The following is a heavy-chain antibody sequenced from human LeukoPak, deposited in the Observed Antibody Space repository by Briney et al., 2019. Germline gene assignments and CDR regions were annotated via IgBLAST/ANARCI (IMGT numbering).Heavy chain of an antibody. Sequence: GGSLRLSCAASGFTFSSYAMSWVRQAPGKGLEWVSAISGSGGSTYYADSVKGRFTISRDNSKNTLYLQMNSLRAEDTAVYYCAKDLDYYGSGSAFDYWGQGTLVTVSS. J-gene: IGHJ4*02. CDR2: ISGSGGST. D-gene: IGHD3-10*01. CDR3: AKDLDYYGSGSAFDY. CDR1: GFTFSSYA. V-gene: IGHV3-23*01.